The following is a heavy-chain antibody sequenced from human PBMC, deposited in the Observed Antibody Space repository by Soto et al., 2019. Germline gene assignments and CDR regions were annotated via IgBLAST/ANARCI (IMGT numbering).Heavy chain of an antibody. CDR1: GFTFSNYG. CDR3: AKLDEGGLQYAYYAMDV. CDR2: ISYGGSNK. Sequence: PGGSLRLSCVASGFTFSNYGMHWVRQAPGKGLEWVAVISYGGSNKYYADSVKGRFTISRDNSKNTLYLQMTSLRTEDTALYYCAKLDEGGLQYAYYAMDVWGQGTTVTVSS. J-gene: IGHJ6*02. D-gene: IGHD2-15*01. V-gene: IGHV3-30*18.